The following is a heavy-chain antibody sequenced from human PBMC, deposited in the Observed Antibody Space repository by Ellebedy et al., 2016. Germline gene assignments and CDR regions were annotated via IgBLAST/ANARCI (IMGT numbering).Heavy chain of an antibody. D-gene: IGHD1-26*01. CDR2: ISSDGHNK. CDR1: RFTFSKFG. J-gene: IGHJ4*02. CDR3: AKDESGRELPRPFDF. Sequence: GGSLRLSXAASRFTFSKFGLHWVRQAPGKGLEWVAIISSDGHNKYYADSVRGRFTISRDNSKNTLYLQMDSLRAEDTAVYYCAKDESGRELPRPFDFWGQGTLVTVSS. V-gene: IGHV3-30*18.